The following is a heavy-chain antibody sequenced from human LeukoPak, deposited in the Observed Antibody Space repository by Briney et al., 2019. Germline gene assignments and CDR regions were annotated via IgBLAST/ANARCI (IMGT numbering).Heavy chain of an antibody. Sequence: PSETLSLTCAVYGGSFSGYYWSWIRQPPGKGLEWIGEINHSGSTNYNPSLKSRVTISVDTSKNQFSLKLSSVTAADTAVYYCARGGAWRGGSPESFYYFDYWGQGTLVTVSS. CDR3: ARGGAWRGGSPESFYYFDY. V-gene: IGHV4-34*01. D-gene: IGHD2-15*01. CDR1: GGSFSGYY. CDR2: INHSGST. J-gene: IGHJ4*02.